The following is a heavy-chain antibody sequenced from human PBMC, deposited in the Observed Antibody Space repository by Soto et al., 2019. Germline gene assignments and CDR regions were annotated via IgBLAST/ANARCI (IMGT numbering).Heavy chain of an antibody. CDR1: GFTFSDYY. CDR2: VSSSSSYT. D-gene: IGHD1-7*01. Sequence: GGSLRLSCAASGFTFSDYYMSWIRQAPGKGLEWVSYVSSSSSYTNYADSVKGQFTISRDNAKNSLYLQMNSLRAEDTAVYYCARGSSTGTTSYWGQGTLVTVSS. V-gene: IGHV3-11*06. J-gene: IGHJ4*02. CDR3: ARGSSTGTTSY.